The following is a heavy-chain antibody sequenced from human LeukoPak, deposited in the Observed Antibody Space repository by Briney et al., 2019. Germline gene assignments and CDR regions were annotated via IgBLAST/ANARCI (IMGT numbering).Heavy chain of an antibody. CDR3: ARGDSSDSFYDILTGYYTPYFDY. CDR2: IYATGST. J-gene: IGHJ4*02. CDR1: GGSISSYY. D-gene: IGHD3-9*01. V-gene: IGHV4-4*09. Sequence: SETLSLTCTVSGGSISSYYWSWIRQPPGKGLEWIGYIYATGSTNYNPSLKSRVTISVDTSKNQFSLKLSSVTAADTAVYYCARGDSSDSFYDILTGYYTPYFDYWGQGTLVTVSS.